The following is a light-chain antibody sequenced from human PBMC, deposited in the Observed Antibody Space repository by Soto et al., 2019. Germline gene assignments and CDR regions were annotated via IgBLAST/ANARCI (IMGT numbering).Light chain of an antibody. J-gene: IGLJ1*01. CDR3: SSYAGSNNYV. CDR2: EVI. Sequence: QSALTQPPSASGSPGQSVTISCTGTSSDVGGYNYVSWYQQHPGKAPKLMIYEVIKRPSGVPDRFSGSKSGNTASLPVSGLQAEDEADYYCSSYAGSNNYVFGTGTKVTVL. V-gene: IGLV2-8*01. CDR1: SSDVGGYNY.